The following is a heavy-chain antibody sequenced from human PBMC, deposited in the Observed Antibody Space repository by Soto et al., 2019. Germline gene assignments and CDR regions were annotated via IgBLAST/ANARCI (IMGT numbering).Heavy chain of an antibody. J-gene: IGHJ3*02. CDR1: GGSISSGGSY. Sequence: QVQLQESGPGLVKPSQTLSLTCTVSGGSISSGGSYWSWIRQHPGKGLEWIGYMYYSGSTHYNPSLKSRVTISVDTSKNQFSLKLSSVTAADTAVYFCARDSSGYPGVDAFDIWGQGKMVTVSS. CDR3: ARDSSGYPGVDAFDI. D-gene: IGHD3-22*01. CDR2: MYYSGST. V-gene: IGHV4-31*03.